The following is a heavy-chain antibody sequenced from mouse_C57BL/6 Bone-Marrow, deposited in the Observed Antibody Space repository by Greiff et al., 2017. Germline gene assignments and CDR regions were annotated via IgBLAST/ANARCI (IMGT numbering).Heavy chain of an antibody. CDR3: ARDLLYYYDSGYSDY. J-gene: IGHJ2*01. D-gene: IGHD1-1*01. CDR1: GYSFTGYY. V-gene: IGHV1-42*01. CDR2: INPSTGGT. Sequence: EVKLQESGPELVKPGASVKISCKASGYSFTGYYMNWVKQSPEKSLEWIGEINPSTGGTTYTQKFKAKATLTVDKSSSTAYMQLKSLTSEDSAVYYCARDLLYYYDSGYSDYGDRGNTLTVTA.